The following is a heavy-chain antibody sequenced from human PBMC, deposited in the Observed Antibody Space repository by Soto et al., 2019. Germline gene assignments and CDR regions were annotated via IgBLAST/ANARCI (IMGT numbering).Heavy chain of an antibody. CDR1: GDTFSNFD. V-gene: IGHV1-8*01. CDR2: MYPNNGQT. Sequence: QVQLVQSGAEVKRPGASVKVSCKASGDTFSNFDFNWVRQATGQGPEWMGWMYPNNGQTAYARTFQGRVTMTWKSSTSTAYMELSSLTSEDTAVYYCATMIRGLIHWLDPWGQGTLVTVSS. D-gene: IGHD3-16*01. CDR3: ATMIRGLIHWLDP. J-gene: IGHJ5*02.